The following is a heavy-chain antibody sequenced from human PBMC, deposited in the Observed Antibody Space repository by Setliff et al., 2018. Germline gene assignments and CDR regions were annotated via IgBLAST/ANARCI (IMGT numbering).Heavy chain of an antibody. V-gene: IGHV3-74*01. CDR2: INTDGSAT. CDR1: GFTFSAHW. CDR3: ADIFDLSGY. J-gene: IGHJ4*02. Sequence: PGGSLRLSCAAPGFTFSAHWMHWVRQAPGKGLVWVSGINTDGSATYYADSVKGRFTISRDNAKSTLYLQMNSLGAEDTSVYYWADIFDLSGYWGQGTLVTVSS. D-gene: IGHD3-3*02.